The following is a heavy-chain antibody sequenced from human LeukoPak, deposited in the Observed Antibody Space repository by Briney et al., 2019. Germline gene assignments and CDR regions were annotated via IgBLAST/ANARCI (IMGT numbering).Heavy chain of an antibody. Sequence: PSETLSLTCAVYGGSFSGYYWSWIRQPPGKGLEWIGEINHSGSTNYNPSLKSRVTISVDTSKNQFSLKLSSVTAADTAVYYCARDLSIGTTGPFDYWGQGTLVTVSS. J-gene: IGHJ4*02. V-gene: IGHV4-34*01. CDR3: ARDLSIGTTGPFDY. CDR2: INHSGST. D-gene: IGHD6-6*01. CDR1: GGSFSGYY.